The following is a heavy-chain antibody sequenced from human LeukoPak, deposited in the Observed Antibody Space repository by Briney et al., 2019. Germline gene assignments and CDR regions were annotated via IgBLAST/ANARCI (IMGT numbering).Heavy chain of an antibody. J-gene: IGHJ4*02. CDR2: ISYDGSNK. Sequence: GGSLRLSCAASGFTFSSYAMHWVRQAPGKGLEWVAVISYDGSNKYYADSVKGRFTISRDNSKNTLYLQMNSLRAEDTAIYFCAKEIAYQEYFDYWGQGTLVTVSS. D-gene: IGHD3-16*01. CDR3: AKEIAYQEYFDY. V-gene: IGHV3-30-3*01. CDR1: GFTFSSYA.